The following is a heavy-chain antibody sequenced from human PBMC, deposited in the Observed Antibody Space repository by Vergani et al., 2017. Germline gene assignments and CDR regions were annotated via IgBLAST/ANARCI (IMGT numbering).Heavy chain of an antibody. CDR2: IWYDGSNK. J-gene: IGHJ4*02. D-gene: IGHD3-10*01. Sequence: QVHLVESGGGVVQPGRSLTLSCSASGFTFSSYGMHWVRQAPGKGLEWVACIWYDGSNKRYVESVKGRFTISRDNSKNTVYLQVNSLRADDTAVYYCAGDFRVGATILDSWGQGSLVTVTS. V-gene: IGHV3-33*01. CDR1: GFTFSSYG. CDR3: AGDFRVGATILDS.